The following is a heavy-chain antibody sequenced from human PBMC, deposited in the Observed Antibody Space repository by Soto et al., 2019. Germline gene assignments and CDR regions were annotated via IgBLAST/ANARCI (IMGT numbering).Heavy chain of an antibody. Sequence: QVQLVESGGGVVQPGRSLRLSCAASEFTFSNYVMHWVRQAPGKGLEWVAIILNDGDNKYYADSVKGRFTISRDNSKNTLYLEMNSLRDEDTAMYYCARDGILGATRGYYLDHWGQGALVTVSS. CDR1: EFTFSNYV. CDR2: ILNDGDNK. CDR3: ARDGILGATRGYYLDH. J-gene: IGHJ4*02. V-gene: IGHV3-30-3*01. D-gene: IGHD1-26*01.